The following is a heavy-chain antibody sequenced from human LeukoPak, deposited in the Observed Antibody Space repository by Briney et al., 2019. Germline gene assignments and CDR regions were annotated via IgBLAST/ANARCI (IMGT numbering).Heavy chain of an antibody. CDR3: ARDQPRRGPGNHDY. J-gene: IGHJ4*02. CDR1: GYTFTSYA. V-gene: IGHV1-18*01. Sequence: ASVKVSCKASGYTFTSYAMHWVRQAPGQRLEWMGWISTYDGNTIYAQKLRDRVTMIRDTSTSTVYMDLRSLRSDDTAVYYCARDQPRRGPGNHDYWGQGTLVTVSS. D-gene: IGHD1-26*01. CDR2: ISTYDGNT.